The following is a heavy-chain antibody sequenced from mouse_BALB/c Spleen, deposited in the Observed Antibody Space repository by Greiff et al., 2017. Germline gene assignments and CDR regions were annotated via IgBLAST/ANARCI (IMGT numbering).Heavy chain of an antibody. CDR1: GYSFTGYY. CDR3: ANRGRDGELDY. Sequence: VQLQQSGPELVKPGASVKISCKASGYSFTGYYMHWVKQSHVKSLEWIGRINPYNGATSYNQNFKDKASLTVEKSSSTAYMELHSLTSEDSAVYYCANRGRDGELDYWGQGTTLTVSS. CDR2: INPYNGAT. J-gene: IGHJ2*01. V-gene: IGHV1-31*01. D-gene: IGHD1-1*01.